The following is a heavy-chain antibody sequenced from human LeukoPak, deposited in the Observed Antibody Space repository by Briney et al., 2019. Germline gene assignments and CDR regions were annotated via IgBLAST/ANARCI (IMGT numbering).Heavy chain of an antibody. CDR3: ARGRNWFDP. J-gene: IGHJ5*02. CDR2: IYHSGST. V-gene: IGHV4-38-2*02. CDR1: GYSISSGYY. Sequence: SETLSLTCTVSGYSISSGYYWGWIRQPPGKGLEWIGSIYHSGSTNYNPSLKSRVTISVDTSKNQFSLKLSSVTAADTAVYYCARGRNWFDPWGQGTLVTVSS.